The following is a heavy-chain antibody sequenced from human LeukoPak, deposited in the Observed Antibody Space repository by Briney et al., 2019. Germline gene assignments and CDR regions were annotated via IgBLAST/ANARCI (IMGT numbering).Heavy chain of an antibody. CDR2: INPNSGGT. V-gene: IGHV1-2*02. Sequence: ASVKVSCKASGGTFSSYAISWVRQAPGQGLEWMGWINPNSGGTNYAQKFQGRVTMTRDTSISTAYMELSRLRSDDTAVYYCAREIEMATEWGAFDIWGQGTMVTVSS. J-gene: IGHJ3*02. CDR1: GGTFSSYA. CDR3: AREIEMATEWGAFDI. D-gene: IGHD5-24*01.